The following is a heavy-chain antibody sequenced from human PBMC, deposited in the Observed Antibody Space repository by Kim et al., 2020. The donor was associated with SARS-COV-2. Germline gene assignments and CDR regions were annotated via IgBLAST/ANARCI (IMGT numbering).Heavy chain of an antibody. CDR3: ARVLLDYSNPRENYYYYYMDV. V-gene: IGHV1-69*04. CDR2: IIPILGIA. CDR1: GGTFSSYA. J-gene: IGHJ6*03. Sequence: SVKVSCKASGGTFSSYAISWVRQAPGQGLEWMGRIIPILGIANYAQKFQGRVTITADKSTSTAYMELSSLRSEDTAVYYCARVLLDYSNPRENYYYYYMDVWGKGTTVTVSS. D-gene: IGHD4-4*01.